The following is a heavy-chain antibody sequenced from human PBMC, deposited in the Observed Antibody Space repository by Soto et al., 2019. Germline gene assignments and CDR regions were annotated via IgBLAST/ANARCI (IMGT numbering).Heavy chain of an antibody. J-gene: IGHJ5*02. D-gene: IGHD3-10*01. CDR3: ARGYFDSGHGYDL. Sequence: GESLKISCKGPGHLFNDHWIGWVRQTPGKGLEWMGLIFTRDSETKTSPSFQGHVSFSVDNSINTVYLQWSSLKTTDTGIYFCARGYFDSGHGYDLWGQGTLVTVSS. V-gene: IGHV5-51*01. CDR1: GHLFNDHW. CDR2: IFTRDSET.